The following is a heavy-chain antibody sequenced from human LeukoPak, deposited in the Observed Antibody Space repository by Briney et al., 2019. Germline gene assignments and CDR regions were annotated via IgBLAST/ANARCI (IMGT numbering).Heavy chain of an antibody. D-gene: IGHD2-15*01. V-gene: IGHV3-30*04. J-gene: IGHJ4*02. CDR2: ILYAGSNK. Sequence: GGSLRRSCAASGFIFSSYAMHWVRQAPGKGLEWVAVILYAGSNKYYADSVKGRFTISRDNSKNTLYLQMNSLRAEDTAVYYCARGGGQVPFDYWGQGTLVTVSS. CDR3: ARGGGQVPFDY. CDR1: GFIFSSYA.